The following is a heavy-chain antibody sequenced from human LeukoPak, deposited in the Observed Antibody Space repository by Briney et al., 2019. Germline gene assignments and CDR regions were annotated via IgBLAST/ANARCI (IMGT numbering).Heavy chain of an antibody. CDR2: IKSKTDGGKT. J-gene: IGHJ6*02. V-gene: IGHV3-15*01. D-gene: IGHD3-10*01. CDR3: TSNFGYYYGMDV. Sequence: VKPGGTLRLSCAASGFTFSNAWMSWIRQAPGKGLEWVGRIKSKTDGGKTDYAAPVKGRFTNPRDDSKNTLYLQMNSLKTEDTAVYYCTSNFGYYYGMDVWGQGTTVTVSS. CDR1: GFTFSNAW.